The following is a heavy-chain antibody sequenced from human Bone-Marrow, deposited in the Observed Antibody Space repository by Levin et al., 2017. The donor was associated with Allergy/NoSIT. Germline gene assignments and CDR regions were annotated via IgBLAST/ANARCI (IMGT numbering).Heavy chain of an antibody. CDR1: GFTFNNYW. J-gene: IGHJ3*02. CDR2: INNDGRST. D-gene: IGHD5-12*01. CDR3: ARDLRYNGYVKDAFDI. V-gene: IGHV3-74*01. Sequence: GGSLRLSCAASGFTFNNYWMHWVRQAPGKGLVWVSRINNDGRSTSYADSVQGRFTISRDNARNTLYLQMHSLRAEDTAVYYCARDLRYNGYVKDAFDIWGQGTMVTVSS.